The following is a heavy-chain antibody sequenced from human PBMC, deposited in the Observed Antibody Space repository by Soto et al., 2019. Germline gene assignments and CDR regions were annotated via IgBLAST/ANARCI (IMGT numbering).Heavy chain of an antibody. D-gene: IGHD6-19*01. Sequence: SETLSLTCAVYGGSFSGYYWSWIRQPPGKGLEWIGEINHSGSTNYNPSLKIRVTISVDTSKNQFSLKLSSVTAAETAVYYCARSEFGSGFDYWGQGTLVTVSS. V-gene: IGHV4-34*01. CDR2: INHSGST. J-gene: IGHJ4*02. CDR1: GGSFSGYY. CDR3: ARSEFGSGFDY.